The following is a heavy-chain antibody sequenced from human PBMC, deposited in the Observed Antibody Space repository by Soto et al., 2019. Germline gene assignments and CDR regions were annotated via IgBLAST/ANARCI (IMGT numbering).Heavy chain of an antibody. J-gene: IGHJ5*01. CDR3: ARLIGNSWLDS. Sequence: PSETLSLTCTVSGGSISGSSYYWGWIRQPPGKGLEWIGNIYHSGTSYYYPTLKSRVTIAVDTSRNQLSLQLNSVTPDDTAVYYCARLIGNSWLDSWGQGTLVTVSS. CDR1: GGSISGSSYY. CDR2: IYHSGTS. V-gene: IGHV4-39*01.